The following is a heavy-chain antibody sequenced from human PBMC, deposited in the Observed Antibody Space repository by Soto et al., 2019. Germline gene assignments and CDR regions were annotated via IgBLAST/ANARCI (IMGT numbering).Heavy chain of an antibody. V-gene: IGHV3-23*01. CDR2: ISGSGGST. D-gene: IGHD2-8*01. J-gene: IGHJ4*02. CDR3: AKTPVPVYATPGAFDY. Sequence: GGSLRLSCAASGFTFSSYAMSWVRQAPGKGLEWVSAISGSGGSTYYADSVKGRFTISRDNSKNTLYLQMNSLRAEDTAVYYCAKTPVPVYATPGAFDYWGQGTLVTVSS. CDR1: GFTFSSYA.